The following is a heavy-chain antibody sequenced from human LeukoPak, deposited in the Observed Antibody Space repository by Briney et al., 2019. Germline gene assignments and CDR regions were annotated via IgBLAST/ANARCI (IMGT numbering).Heavy chain of an antibody. CDR1: GGSISSGGYY. V-gene: IGHV4-61*08. CDR3: ARGVAARPFDI. CDR2: IYYSGST. Sequence: SETLSLTCTVSGGSISSGGYYWRWIRQPPGKGLEWIGYIYYSGSTNYNPSLKSRVTISVDTSKNQFSLKLSSVTAADTAVYYCARGVAARPFDIWGQGTMVTVSS. J-gene: IGHJ3*02. D-gene: IGHD6-6*01.